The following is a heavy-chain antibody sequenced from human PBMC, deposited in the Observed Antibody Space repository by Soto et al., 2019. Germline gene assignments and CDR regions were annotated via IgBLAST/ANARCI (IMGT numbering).Heavy chain of an antibody. D-gene: IGHD6-19*01. Sequence: EEQLVESGGGLVQPGGSLRLSCAVSGFTFSTYWMHWVRQAPGKGLVWVSRINSDGSTTTYADSVKGRFTISRDNDKNTLYLQMNSLRAEDTAVYYCARDRNLVVAGGTWFDPWGQGTLVTVSS. CDR3: ARDRNLVVAGGTWFDP. CDR1: GFTFSTYW. J-gene: IGHJ5*02. CDR2: INSDGSTT. V-gene: IGHV3-74*01.